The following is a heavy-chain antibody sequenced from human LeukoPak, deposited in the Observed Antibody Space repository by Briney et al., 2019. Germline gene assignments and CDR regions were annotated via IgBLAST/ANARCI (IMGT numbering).Heavy chain of an antibody. CDR3: AKDSSPGRGGYDWYYYYYGMDV. D-gene: IGHD5-12*01. CDR1: GFTFSSYG. V-gene: IGHV3-30*18. CDR2: ISYDGSNK. J-gene: IGHJ6*02. Sequence: GGSLRLSCAASGFTFSSYGMHWVRQAPGKGLEWVAVISYDGSNKYYADSVKGRFTISRDNSKNTLYLQMNSLRAEDTAVYYCAKDSSPGRGGYDWYYYYYGMDVWGQGTTVTVSS.